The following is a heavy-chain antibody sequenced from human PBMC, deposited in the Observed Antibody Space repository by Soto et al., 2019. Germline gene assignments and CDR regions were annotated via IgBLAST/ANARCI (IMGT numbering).Heavy chain of an antibody. CDR1: GGSFSGYY. J-gene: IGHJ4*02. CDR3: ARVYYYDSSGYYQPQYYFDY. Sequence: SETLSLTCAVYGGSFSGYYWSWIRQPPGKGLEWIGEINHSGSTNYNPSLKSRVTISVDTSKNQFSLKLSSVTAADTAVYYCARVYYYDSSGYYQPQYYFDYWGQGTLVTVSS. D-gene: IGHD3-22*01. CDR2: INHSGST. V-gene: IGHV4-34*01.